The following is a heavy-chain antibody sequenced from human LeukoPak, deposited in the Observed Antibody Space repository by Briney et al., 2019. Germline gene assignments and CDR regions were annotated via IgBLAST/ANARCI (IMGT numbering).Heavy chain of an antibody. Sequence: SVKVSCKASGDTFITYTFSWVRQAPGQGLEWMGRVIPSLDVSNYAEKFQGRVTITRDTSASTAYMELSSLRSEDTAVYYCARSDYGDYVRVAFDIWGQGTMVTVSS. J-gene: IGHJ3*02. CDR3: ARSDYGDYVRVAFDI. D-gene: IGHD4-17*01. V-gene: IGHV1-69*02. CDR1: GDTFITYT. CDR2: VIPSLDVS.